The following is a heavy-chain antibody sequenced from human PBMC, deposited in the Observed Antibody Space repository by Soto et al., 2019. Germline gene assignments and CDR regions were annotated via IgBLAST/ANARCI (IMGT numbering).Heavy chain of an antibody. Sequence: GGSLRLSCAASGFTFSSYDMHWVRQATGKGLEWASAIGTAGDTYYPGSVKGRFTISRENAKNSLYLQMNSLRAEDTAVYYCARVEPVNYYYGMDVWGQGTTVTVSS. CDR1: GFTFSSYD. J-gene: IGHJ6*02. CDR3: ARVEPVNYYYGMDV. CDR2: IGTAGDT. V-gene: IGHV3-13*01.